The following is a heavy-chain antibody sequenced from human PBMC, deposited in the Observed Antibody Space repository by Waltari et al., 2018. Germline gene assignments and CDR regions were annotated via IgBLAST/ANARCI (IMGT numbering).Heavy chain of an antibody. CDR1: GGSIYSSNYY. J-gene: IGHJ4*02. Sequence: QLQLQQSGPGLVKPSETLSLTCTVSGGSIYSSNYYWGWIRQPPGKELEWIGSIYYSGTTCYTPSLKSRVTVSVDTSKNQFSLKLTSVTAADTAVYYCVRTDTTGYYPYWGQGTPVTVSS. V-gene: IGHV4-39*01. D-gene: IGHD3-22*01. CDR3: VRTDTTGYYPY. CDR2: IYYSGTT.